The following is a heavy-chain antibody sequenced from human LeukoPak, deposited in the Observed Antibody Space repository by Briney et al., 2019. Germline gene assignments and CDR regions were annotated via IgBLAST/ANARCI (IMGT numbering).Heavy chain of an antibody. CDR2: ISYDGSNK. D-gene: IGHD2-2*01. J-gene: IGHJ4*02. CDR3: ARGPGYCSGTSCSGGIVY. V-gene: IGHV3-30-3*01. CDR1: GFTFSSYA. Sequence: PGGSLRLSCAASGFTFSSYAMHWVRQAPGKGLEWVAVISYDGSNKYYADSVKGRFTISRDNSKNTLYLQMNSLRAEDTAVYYCARGPGYCSGTSCSGGIVYWGQGTLVTVSS.